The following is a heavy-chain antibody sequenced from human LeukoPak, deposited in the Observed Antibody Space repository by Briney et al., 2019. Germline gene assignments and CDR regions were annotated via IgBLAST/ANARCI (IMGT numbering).Heavy chain of an antibody. CDR1: GGSISSYY. CDR2: IYYSGST. CDR3: ARQNYDILTGYYNVIDY. J-gene: IGHJ4*02. D-gene: IGHD3-9*01. Sequence: PSETLSLTCTVSGGSISSYYWSWIRQSPGKGLEWIGYIYYSGSTNYNPSLKSRVTISVDTSKNQFSLKLSSVTAADTAVYYCARQNYDILTGYYNVIDYWGQGTLVTVSS. V-gene: IGHV4-59*08.